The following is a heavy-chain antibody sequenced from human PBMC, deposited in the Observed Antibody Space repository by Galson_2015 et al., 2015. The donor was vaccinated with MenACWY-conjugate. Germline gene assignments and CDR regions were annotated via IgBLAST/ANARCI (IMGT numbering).Heavy chain of an antibody. CDR3: ARHPPGGRGIDV. CDR1: GYNFLTYW. V-gene: IGHV5-51*01. D-gene: IGHD1-26*01. CDR2: ISPIDSKT. J-gene: IGHJ6*02. Sequence: QSGAEVKKPGESLKISCKASGYNFLTYWIGWVRQVPGKGLEWVGLISPIDSKTRYSPAFEGRVTISADNSITTAYLQWNSLQASDTAMYYCARHPPGGRGIDVWGQGTTVTVSS.